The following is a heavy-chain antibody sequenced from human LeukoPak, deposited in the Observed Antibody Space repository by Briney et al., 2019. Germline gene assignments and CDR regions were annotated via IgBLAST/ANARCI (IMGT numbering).Heavy chain of an antibody. CDR1: GNTFSTYY. D-gene: IGHD3-22*01. CDR3: ARDRGNPLYYYDSSGSSLDY. V-gene: IGHV1-2*02. J-gene: IGHJ4*02. CDR2: INPNSGAT. Sequence: ASVKVSCKASGNTFSTYYMHWVRQAPGQGLEWMGWINPNSGATKYAQKFQGRVTMTRDTSISTAYMELSRLRSDDTAVYYCARDRGNPLYYYDSSGSSLDYWGQGTLVTVSS.